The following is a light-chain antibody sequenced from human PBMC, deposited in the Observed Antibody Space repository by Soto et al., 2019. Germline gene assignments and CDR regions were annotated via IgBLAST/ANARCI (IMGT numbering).Light chain of an antibody. CDR2: VAS. Sequence: DIQMTQSPSSLSASVGDRVTITCRANESISSYLNWYQQKPGKAPKLLMYVASNLQIGVPSRFSGSGSGTDFTLTINSLRPEDFATYYCQQSFITPLTFXGGTKVDIK. CDR1: ESISSY. J-gene: IGKJ4*01. V-gene: IGKV1-39*01. CDR3: QQSFITPLT.